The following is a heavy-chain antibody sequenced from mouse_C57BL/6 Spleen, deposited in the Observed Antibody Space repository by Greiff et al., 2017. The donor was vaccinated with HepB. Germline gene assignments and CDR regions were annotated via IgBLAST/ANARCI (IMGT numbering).Heavy chain of an antibody. CDR3: ARIYDGYYGY. CDR1: GYTFTSYW. D-gene: IGHD2-3*01. CDR2: IDPSDSYT. Sequence: QVQLQQPGAELVMPGASVKLSCKASGYTFTSYWMHWVKQRPGHGLEWIGEIDPSDSYTNYNQKFKGKSTLTVDKSSSTAYMQRSSLTSEDSAVYYCARIYDGYYGYWGQGTTLTVSS. J-gene: IGHJ2*01. V-gene: IGHV1-69*01.